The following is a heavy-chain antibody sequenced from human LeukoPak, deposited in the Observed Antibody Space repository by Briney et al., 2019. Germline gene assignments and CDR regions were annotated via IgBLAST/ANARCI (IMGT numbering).Heavy chain of an antibody. J-gene: IGHJ4*02. CDR1: AGSVNSGSYY. D-gene: IGHD3-22*01. CDR2: IHHSGNT. Sequence: SETLSLTCTVPAGSVNSGSYYWGWIRQPPGKGLEWIGSIHHSGNTYYNASLKSRVTISVDTSKNQFFLKLSSVTAADGAVYYCARHEGSYYDKSGYTFDYWGQGTLVTVSS. V-gene: IGHV4-39*01. CDR3: ARHEGSYYDKSGYTFDY.